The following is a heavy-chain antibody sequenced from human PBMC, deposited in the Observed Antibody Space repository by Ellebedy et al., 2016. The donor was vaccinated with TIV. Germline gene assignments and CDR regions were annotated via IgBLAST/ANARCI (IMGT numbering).Heavy chain of an antibody. CDR1: GYTFTGYY. V-gene: IGHV1-2*04. J-gene: IGHJ6*02. D-gene: IGHD5-24*01. CDR3: ARNLEGYYYYYGMDV. Sequence: ASVKVSXXASGYTFTGYYMHWVRQAPGQGLEWMGWINPNSGGTNYAQKFQGWVTMTRDTSISTAYMELSRLRSDDTAVYYCARNLEGYYYYYGMDVWGQGTTVTVSS. CDR2: INPNSGGT.